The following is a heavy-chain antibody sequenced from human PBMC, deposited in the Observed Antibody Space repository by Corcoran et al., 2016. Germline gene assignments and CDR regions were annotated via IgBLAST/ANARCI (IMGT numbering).Heavy chain of an antibody. Sequence: EVQLVQSGAEVKKPGESLKISCKGSGYSFTSYWIGWVRQMPGKGLEWMGIIYPGDSDTRYSPSFQGQVTISADKSISTAYLQWSSLKAPDTAMYYCARQEFTIIVWWDAFDICGQVMMVPVSS. CDR1: GYSFTSYW. D-gene: IGHD3-22*01. V-gene: IGHV5-51*01. CDR3: ARQEFTIIVWWDAFDI. J-gene: IGHJ3*02. CDR2: IYPGDSDT.